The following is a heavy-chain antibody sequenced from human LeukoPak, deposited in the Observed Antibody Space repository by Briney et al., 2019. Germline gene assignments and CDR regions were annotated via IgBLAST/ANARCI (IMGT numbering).Heavy chain of an antibody. D-gene: IGHD2-15*01. V-gene: IGHV3-23*01. J-gene: IGHJ6*03. Sequence: GGSLRLSCAASGFTFSSYAMSWARQAPGKGLEWVSAISGSGGSTYYADSVKGRFTISRDNSKNTLYLQMNSLRAEDTAVYYCAKDLVEGLTLLGRYYYYMDVWGKGTTVTVSS. CDR2: ISGSGGST. CDR1: GFTFSSYA. CDR3: AKDLVEGLTLLGRYYYYMDV.